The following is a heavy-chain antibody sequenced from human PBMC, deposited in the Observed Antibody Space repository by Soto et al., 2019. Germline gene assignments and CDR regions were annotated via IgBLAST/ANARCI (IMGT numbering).Heavy chain of an antibody. V-gene: IGHV3-48*02. CDR3: ARMDQLQKNDYYYFYLDV. CDR1: GFSFSTYA. D-gene: IGHD2-2*01. CDR2: ISSSGMTI. J-gene: IGHJ6*03. Sequence: GGSLRLSCAASGFSFSTYAMNWVRQAPGKGLEWVAYISSSGMTIYYADSVKGRFTISRDNAENSLYLQMHSLRDEDTAIYFCARMDQLQKNDYYYFYLDVWGKGTTVTVSS.